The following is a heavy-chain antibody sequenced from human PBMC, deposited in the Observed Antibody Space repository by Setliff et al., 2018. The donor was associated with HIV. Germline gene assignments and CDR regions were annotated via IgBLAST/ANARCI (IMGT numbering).Heavy chain of an antibody. CDR3: ARRGDSYGLDPIYYYYYYMDV. J-gene: IGHJ6*03. CDR2: INVGNGNT. Sequence: ASVKVSCKASGYTFLNYGISWVRQTPGRGLEWMAWINVGNGNTKTARKFQGRVALTTDTSTSTAHMELRSLRSDDTAVYYCARRGDSYGLDPIYYYYYYMDVWGKGTTVTVSS. D-gene: IGHD5-18*01. V-gene: IGHV1-18*01. CDR1: GYTFLNYG.